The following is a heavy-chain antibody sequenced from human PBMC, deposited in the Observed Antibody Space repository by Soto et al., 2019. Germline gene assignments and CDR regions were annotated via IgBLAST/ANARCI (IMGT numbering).Heavy chain of an antibody. J-gene: IGHJ6*02. CDR3: AREHKTDYDFWRTYYYYYGMDV. D-gene: IGHD3-3*01. Sequence: GGSLRLSCAASGFTFSSYSMNWVRQAPGKGLEWVSYISSSSTIYYADSVKGRFTISRDNAKNSLYLQMNSLRDEDTAVYYCAREHKTDYDFWRTYYYYYGMDVWGQGTTVTVSS. CDR1: GFTFSSYS. CDR2: ISSSSTI. V-gene: IGHV3-48*02.